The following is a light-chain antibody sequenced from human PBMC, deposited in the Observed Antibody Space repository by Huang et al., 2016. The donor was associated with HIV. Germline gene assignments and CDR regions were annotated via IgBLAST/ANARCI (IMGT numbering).Light chain of an antibody. CDR2: LGS. CDR1: QNLLHSDGHNR. V-gene: IGKV2-28*01. CDR3: MQGLQTPPT. Sequence: VMTQSTLSLPVTPGQPASISCNSRQNLLHSDGHNRLYWYLERPGQSPQLPIFLGSMRAPGVPYRCIGSGSCTSFTLHISRVEADDVGVYFFMQGLQTPPTFGQGTKVEI. J-gene: IGKJ2*01.